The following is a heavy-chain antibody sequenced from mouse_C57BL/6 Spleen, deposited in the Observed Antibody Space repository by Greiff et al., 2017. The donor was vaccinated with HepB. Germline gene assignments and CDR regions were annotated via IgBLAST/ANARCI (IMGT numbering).Heavy chain of an antibody. CDR2: IDPSDSYT. Sequence: QVQLQQPGAELVMPGASVKLSCKASGYTFTSYWMHWVKQRPGQGLKWIGEIDPSDSYTNYNQKFKGKSTLTVDKSSSTAYMQLSSLTSEDSAVYYCARRSFSNFFAYWGQGTLVTVSA. CDR3: ARRSFSNFFAY. D-gene: IGHD2-5*01. CDR1: GYTFTSYW. J-gene: IGHJ3*01. V-gene: IGHV1-69*01.